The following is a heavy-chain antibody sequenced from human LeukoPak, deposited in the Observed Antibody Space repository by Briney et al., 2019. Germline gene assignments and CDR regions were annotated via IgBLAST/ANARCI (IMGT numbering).Heavy chain of an antibody. V-gene: IGHV3-20*04. CDR1: GFTFDDYG. J-gene: IGHJ2*01. D-gene: IGHD3-22*01. CDR3: ARAVRNYYDSSGINWYFDL. Sequence: GGSLRVSCAASGFTFDDYGMSWVRQAPGKGLEWVSGINWNGGRTGYADSVKGRFTISRDNAKNSLYLQMNSLRAEDTALYYCARAVRNYYDSSGINWYFDLWGRGTLVTVSS. CDR2: INWNGGRT.